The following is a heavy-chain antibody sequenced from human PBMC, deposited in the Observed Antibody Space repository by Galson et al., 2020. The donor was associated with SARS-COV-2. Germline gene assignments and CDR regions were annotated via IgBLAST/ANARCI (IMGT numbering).Heavy chain of an antibody. CDR2: ISYDGSNK. CDR3: ARAYGANYYYGMDV. V-gene: IGHV3-30*04. J-gene: IGHJ6*02. Sequence: GESLKISCAASGFTFSSYAMYWVRQAPGKGLEWVAVISYDGSNKYYADSVKGRFTISRDNSKNTLYLQMNSLRAEDTAVYYCARAYGANYYYGMDVWGQGTTVTVSS. D-gene: IGHD4-17*01. CDR1: GFTFSSYA.